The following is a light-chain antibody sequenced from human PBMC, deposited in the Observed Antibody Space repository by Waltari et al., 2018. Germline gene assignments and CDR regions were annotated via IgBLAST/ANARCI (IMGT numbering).Light chain of an antibody. CDR2: MVS. Sequence: DVVMTQSPLSLSVALGQPASISCTSSHSLVYDNGNTYLNWFHQRPGESPRRLIYMVSARDSGVAGRFSGSGSGTDVTLTINGVEAEDVGLYFCMQGANWPPTFGQGTRVEIK. J-gene: IGKJ1*01. CDR3: MQGANWPPT. V-gene: IGKV2-30*01. CDR1: HSLVYDNGNTY.